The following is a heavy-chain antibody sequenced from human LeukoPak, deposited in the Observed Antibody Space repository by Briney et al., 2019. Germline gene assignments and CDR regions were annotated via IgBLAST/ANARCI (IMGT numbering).Heavy chain of an antibody. CDR1: GFTFSSYA. V-gene: IGHV3-30-3*01. CDR2: ISYDGSNK. J-gene: IGHJ5*02. D-gene: IGHD5-12*01. CDR3: AREGRDIVDLGLNWFDP. Sequence: PGRSLRLSRAASGFTFSSYAMHWVRQAPGKGLEWVAVISYDGSNKYYADSVKGRFTISRDNSKNTLYLQMISLRAEDTAVYYCAREGRDIVDLGLNWFDPWGQGTLVTVSS.